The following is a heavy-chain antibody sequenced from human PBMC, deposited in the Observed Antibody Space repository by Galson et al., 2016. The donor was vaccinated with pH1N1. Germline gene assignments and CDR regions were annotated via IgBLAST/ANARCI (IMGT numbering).Heavy chain of an antibody. CDR1: GGTFSSYT. CDR3: ARSAAAVGNAFDM. V-gene: IGHV1-69*02. Sequence: SVKVSCKASGGTFSSYTINWVRQAPGQGLEWMGRILPILGIANYAQKFQGRVTITADKSTSTAYMEVISLRSDDTAVYYCARSAAAVGNAFDMWGQGTKVTLSS. J-gene: IGHJ3*02. D-gene: IGHD6-13*01. CDR2: ILPILGIA.